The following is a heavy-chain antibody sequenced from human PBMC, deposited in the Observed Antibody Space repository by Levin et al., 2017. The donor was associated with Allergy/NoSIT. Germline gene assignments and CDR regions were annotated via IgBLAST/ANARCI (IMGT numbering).Heavy chain of an antibody. Sequence: GASVKVSCKASGYTFTGYYMHWVRQAPGQGLEWMGWINPNSGGTNYAQKFQGRVTMTRDTSISTAYMELSRLRSDDTAVYYCARGSGYLDRRWPDDYWGQGTLVTVSS. V-gene: IGHV1-2*02. J-gene: IGHJ4*02. D-gene: IGHD3-22*01. CDR2: INPNSGGT. CDR3: ARGSGYLDRRWPDDY. CDR1: GYTFTGYY.